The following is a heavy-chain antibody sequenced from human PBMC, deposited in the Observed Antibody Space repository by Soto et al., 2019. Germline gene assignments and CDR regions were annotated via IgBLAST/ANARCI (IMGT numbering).Heavy chain of an antibody. J-gene: IGHJ4*02. V-gene: IGHV3-53*04. CDR3: ARELAGLDY. D-gene: IGHD2-21*01. CDR1: GFNLSSNY. Sequence: EVQLVESGGGLVQPGGSLRLSCVASGFNLSSNYMTWVRQAPGKGLEWVSVIYSGGNSDYADSVKGRFTISRHNSKNTLFLQMNSLRAEDTPVYYCARELAGLDYWGQGTLVTVSS. CDR2: IYSGGNS.